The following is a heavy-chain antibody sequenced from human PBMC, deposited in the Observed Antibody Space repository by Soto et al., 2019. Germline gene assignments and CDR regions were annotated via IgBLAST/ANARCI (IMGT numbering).Heavy chain of an antibody. D-gene: IGHD3-10*01. CDR1: GFTFSSYG. CDR2: ISYDGSNK. V-gene: IGHV3-30*18. CDR3: AKDQLRGVRGVITYYYGMDV. J-gene: IGHJ6*02. Sequence: QVQLVESGGGVVQPGRSLRLSCAASGFTFSSYGMHWVRQAPGKGLGWVAVISYDGSNKYYADSVKGRFTISRDNSKNTLYLQMNSLRAEDTAVYYGAKDQLRGVRGVITYYYGMDVWGQGTTVNVSS.